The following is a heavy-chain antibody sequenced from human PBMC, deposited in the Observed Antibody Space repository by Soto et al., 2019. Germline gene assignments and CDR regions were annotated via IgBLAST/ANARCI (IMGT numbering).Heavy chain of an antibody. CDR3: ARAQWLVRSYYFDY. CDR2: IYYIGST. V-gene: IGHV4-39*01. D-gene: IGHD6-19*01. Sequence: QLRLQESGPGLVKPSETLSLTCSVSGGSISSTTFYWGWIRQPPGKGLEWIGTIYYIGSTYYNPSLKSRVTISVDTSSNQFSLKLGSVTAADTAVYYCARAQWLVRSYYFDYWGQGTLVPVSS. CDR1: GGSISSTTFY. J-gene: IGHJ4*02.